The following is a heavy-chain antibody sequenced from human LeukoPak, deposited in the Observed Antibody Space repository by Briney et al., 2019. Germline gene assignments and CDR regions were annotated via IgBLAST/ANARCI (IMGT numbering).Heavy chain of an antibody. CDR1: GFTFSNHA. V-gene: IGHV3-23*01. D-gene: IGHD3-10*01. CDR3: ANLDSYYYGSRSPFDY. J-gene: IGHJ4*02. CDR2: ISGSATDS. Sequence: PGGSLRFSCAASGFTFSNHALNWVRQAPGKGLEWVSGISGSATDSYYADSVKGRFTISRDNSKNTLYLQMNSLRAEDTALYYCANLDSYYYGSRSPFDYWGQGTLVTFSS.